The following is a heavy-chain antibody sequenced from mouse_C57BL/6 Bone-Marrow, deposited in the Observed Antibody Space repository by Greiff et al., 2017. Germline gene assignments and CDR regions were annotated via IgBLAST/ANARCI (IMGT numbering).Heavy chain of an antibody. V-gene: IGHV5-17*01. CDR2: ISSGSSTI. CDR1: GFTFSDYG. Sequence: EVQRVESGGGLVKPGGSLKLSCAASGFTFSDYGMHWVRQAPEKGLEWVAYISSGSSTIYYADTVKGRFTISRDNAKNTLFLHMTSLRSEDTAMYYCARDYGSSFYWDFDVWGTGTTVTVSS. D-gene: IGHD1-1*01. J-gene: IGHJ1*03. CDR3: ARDYGSSFYWDFDV.